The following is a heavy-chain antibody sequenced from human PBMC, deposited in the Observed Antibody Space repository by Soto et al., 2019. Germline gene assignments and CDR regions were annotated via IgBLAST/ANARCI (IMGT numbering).Heavy chain of an antibody. D-gene: IGHD6-13*01. J-gene: IGHJ6*02. CDR3: ARDSYYSSSWYYYGMDV. CDR1: GYTFTSYG. CDR2: ISAYNGNT. Sequence: ASVKVSCKASGYTFTSYGISWVRQAPGQGLEGMGWISAYNGNTNYAQKLQGRVTMTTDTSTSTAYMELRSLRSDDTAVYYCARDSYYSSSWYYYGMDVWGQGTTVTVSS. V-gene: IGHV1-18*01.